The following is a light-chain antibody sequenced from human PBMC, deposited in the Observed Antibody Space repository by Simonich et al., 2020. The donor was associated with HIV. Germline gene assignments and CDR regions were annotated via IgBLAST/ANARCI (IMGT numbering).Light chain of an antibody. CDR3: LSGT. CDR2: LGS. CDR1: QSLLHSNGYNY. Sequence: DIVMTQSPLSLPVTPGEPASISCRSSQSLLHSNGYNYLDWYLQKPGQSPQLLIYLGSNRASGVPDRFSGSGSGTDFTLTISSLQPDDFATYYCLSGTFGQGTKVEIK. J-gene: IGKJ1*01. V-gene: IGKV2-28*01.